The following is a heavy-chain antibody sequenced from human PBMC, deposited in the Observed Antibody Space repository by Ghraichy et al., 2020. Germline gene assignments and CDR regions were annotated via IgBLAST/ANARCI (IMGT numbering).Heavy chain of an antibody. J-gene: IGHJ6*02. CDR2: IYYSGST. Sequence: SQTLSLTCTVSGGSISSGGYYWSWIRQHPGKGLEWIGYIYYSGSTYYNPSLKSRVTISVDTSKNQFSLKLSSVTAADTAVYYCARGKVSIDYGMDVWGQGTTVTVSS. CDR3: ARGKVSIDYGMDV. CDR1: GGSISSGGYY. V-gene: IGHV4-31*03.